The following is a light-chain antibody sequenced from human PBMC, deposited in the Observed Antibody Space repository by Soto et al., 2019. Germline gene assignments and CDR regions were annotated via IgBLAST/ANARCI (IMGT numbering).Light chain of an antibody. CDR2: SNN. J-gene: IGLJ3*02. CDR3: AAWDDSLNGWV. V-gene: IGLV1-44*01. Sequence: QSVLTQPPSASGTPGQRVTISCSGSSSNIGSNTVNWYQHLPGTAPKLLIYSNNQRPSGVPDRFSGSKSGTSASLAISGLQAGDGADYYCAAWDDSLNGWVFGGGTKVTVL. CDR1: SSNIGSNT.